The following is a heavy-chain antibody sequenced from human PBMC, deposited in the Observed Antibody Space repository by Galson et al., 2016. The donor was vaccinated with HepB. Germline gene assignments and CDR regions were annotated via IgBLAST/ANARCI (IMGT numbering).Heavy chain of an antibody. D-gene: IGHD6-19*01. V-gene: IGHV3-7*01. Sequence: SLRLSCAASGFIIRDDWMSWVRQAPGKGLEWVANIKQGGSEKYYVESVRGRFTISRDNAKNSLFLQMNSLRAEDTAVYYCARDRRGSGWYIDYWGQGTLVTVSS. J-gene: IGHJ4*02. CDR2: IKQGGSEK. CDR1: GFIIRDDW. CDR3: ARDRRGSGWYIDY.